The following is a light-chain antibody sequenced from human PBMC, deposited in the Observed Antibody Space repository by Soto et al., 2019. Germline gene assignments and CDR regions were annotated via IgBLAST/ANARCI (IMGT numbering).Light chain of an antibody. CDR2: DAT. CDR1: QGISSC. Sequence: DIKMTQPPSFVSASLGEGGPITCRASQGISSCLAWYQQKPGKAPKLLIYDATIRASGVPARFSGSESGTEFSLTISSLQPEDFATYYCQQYNNCPLTFGQGTKVDIK. J-gene: IGKJ1*01. CDR3: QQYNNCPLT. V-gene: IGKV1D-12*01.